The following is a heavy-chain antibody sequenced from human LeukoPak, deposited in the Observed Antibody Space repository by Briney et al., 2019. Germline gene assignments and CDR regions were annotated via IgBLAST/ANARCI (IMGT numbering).Heavy chain of an antibody. V-gene: IGHV3-21*01. CDR2: ISSSSSYI. J-gene: IGHJ3*02. CDR1: GFTFSSYS. Sequence: GGSLRLSCAASGFTFSSYSMNWVRQAPGKGLEWVSSISSSSSYIYYADSVKGRFTISRDNAKNSLYLQMNSLRAEDTAVYYCASYDIHALFDNWGQGTMVTVSS. D-gene: IGHD3-9*01. CDR3: ASYDIHALFDN.